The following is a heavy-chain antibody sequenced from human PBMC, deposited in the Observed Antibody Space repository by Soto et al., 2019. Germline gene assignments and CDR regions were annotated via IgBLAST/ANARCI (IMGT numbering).Heavy chain of an antibody. D-gene: IGHD5-18*01. Sequence: PRWSLRLSCAASGFTCSSYWMHWFRQTAGKGLVWVSQINSDGSATRYADSVKGRFTISRDNAKNTVYLQMNSLRAEDTAVYYCATLNSFGSDYWGQGTLVTVSS. J-gene: IGHJ4*02. V-gene: IGHV3-74*01. CDR2: INSDGSAT. CDR1: GFTCSSYW. CDR3: ATLNSFGSDY.